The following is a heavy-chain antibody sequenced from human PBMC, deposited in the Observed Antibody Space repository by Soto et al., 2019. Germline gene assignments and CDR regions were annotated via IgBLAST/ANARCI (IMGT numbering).Heavy chain of an antibody. CDR2: IIPIFGTA. Sequence: SVKVSCKASGGTFSSYAISWVRQAPGQGLEWMGGIIPIFGTANYAQKFQGRVTITADKSMSTAYMELSSLRSEDTAVYYCARDPTGYSGGWYRGDYWGQGTLVTVSS. D-gene: IGHD6-19*01. CDR3: ARDPTGYSGGWYRGDY. J-gene: IGHJ4*02. V-gene: IGHV1-69*06. CDR1: GGTFSSYA.